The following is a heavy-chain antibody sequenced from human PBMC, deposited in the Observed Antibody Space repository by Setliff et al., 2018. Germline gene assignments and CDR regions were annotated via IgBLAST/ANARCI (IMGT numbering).Heavy chain of an antibody. CDR3: ARLRKSTPHWYFDL. CDR2: IYYTGST. J-gene: IGHJ2*01. CDR1: GVSISSHY. Sequence: PSETLSLTCTVSGVSISSHYWSWVRQPPGKGLECIGDIYYTGSTKYNPSLWSRLTMSIDTSKKQFSLRLTSVSAADTAVYYCARLRKSTPHWYFDLWGRGTLVTAPQ. V-gene: IGHV4-59*11.